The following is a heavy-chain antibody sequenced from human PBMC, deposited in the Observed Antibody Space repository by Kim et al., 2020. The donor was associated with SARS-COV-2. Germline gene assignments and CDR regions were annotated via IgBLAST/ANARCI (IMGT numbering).Heavy chain of an antibody. CDR3: ARASPGSYYDFWSGYLGYYGMDV. CDR2: IYHSGST. V-gene: IGHV4-4*02. J-gene: IGHJ6*02. D-gene: IGHD3-3*01. CDR1: GGSISSSNW. Sequence: SETLSLTCAVSGGSISSSNWWSWVRQPPGKGLEWIGEIYHSGSTNYNPSLKSRVTISVDKSKNQFSLKLSSVTAADTAVYYCARASPGSYYDFWSGYLGYYGMDVWGQGTTVTVSS.